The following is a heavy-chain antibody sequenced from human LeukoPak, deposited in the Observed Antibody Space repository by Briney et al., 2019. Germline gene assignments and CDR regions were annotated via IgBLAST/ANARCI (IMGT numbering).Heavy chain of an antibody. D-gene: IGHD5-18*01. V-gene: IGHV3-66*01. J-gene: IGHJ4*02. CDR2: IYIGGTT. Sequence: GGSLRLSCAASGFSVSNNYINWVRQAPGKGLEWVSVIYIGGTTYYADSVKGRLTISRDNSKNTVYLQMNSLRVEDTAVYYCAGDSYGWDYFDYWGQGTLVTVSS. CDR1: GFSVSNNY. CDR3: AGDSYGWDYFDY.